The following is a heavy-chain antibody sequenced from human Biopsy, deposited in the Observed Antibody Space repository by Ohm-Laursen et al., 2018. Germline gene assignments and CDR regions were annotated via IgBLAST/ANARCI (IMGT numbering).Heavy chain of an antibody. CDR2: ISKGGDT. CDR1: GASVSSGSYD. J-gene: IGHJ3*01. V-gene: IGHV4-61*01. D-gene: IGHD1-1*01. Sequence: SETLSLTCTVSGASVSSGSYDWSWIRQPPGKGLEWIGFISKGGDTTYNPSLRGRVAISVDTSKNQFSLKLSSVTAADTAIFFCARLYRLDDYWNDDPPDAFDVWGQGTRVTVSS. CDR3: ARLYRLDDYWNDDPPDAFDV.